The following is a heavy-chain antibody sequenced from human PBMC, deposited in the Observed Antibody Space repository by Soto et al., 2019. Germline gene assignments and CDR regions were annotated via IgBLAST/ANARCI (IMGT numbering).Heavy chain of an antibody. V-gene: IGHV1-46*01. CDR2: INPSGGSI. J-gene: IGHJ4*02. Sequence: ASVKVSCKASGYTFTTYYIHWVRQAPGQGLEWMGVINPSGGSINYAQKFQGRVTITADKSTGTAYMELNRLRSEDTAVYYCVRDSPIGSTFSGYDGIDYWGQGTLVTVSS. D-gene: IGHD5-12*01. CDR1: GYTFTTYY. CDR3: VRDSPIGSTFSGYDGIDY.